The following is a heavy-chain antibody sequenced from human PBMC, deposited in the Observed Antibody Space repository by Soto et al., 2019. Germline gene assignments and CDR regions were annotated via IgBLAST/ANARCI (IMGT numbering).Heavy chain of an antibody. V-gene: IGHV1-2*02. J-gene: IGHJ6*02. Sequence: ASVKVSCKASGYTFSGYYIHWLRQAPGQGLEWMGWINPNSGGTSYAQKFQGRVTVTRDTPTSTAYMELSRLTSDDTAVYYCARSLTEGYCTITGCYTRPLYGMDVWGQGTTVTVSS. CDR1: GYTFSGYY. CDR2: INPNSGGT. CDR3: ARSLTEGYCTITGCYTRPLYGMDV. D-gene: IGHD2-2*02.